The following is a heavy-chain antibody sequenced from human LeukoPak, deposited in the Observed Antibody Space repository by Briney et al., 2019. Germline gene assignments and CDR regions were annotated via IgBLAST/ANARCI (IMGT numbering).Heavy chain of an antibody. V-gene: IGHV3-23*01. CDR1: RFAFHNYA. Sequence: GGSLRLSCAASRFAFHNYAMTWIRQAPARGLEWVSSISVDGGDIKYTDSAKGRFTISRDNSKGTLYLQMDSLRVEDTAVYYCGKDPNGNFIGAFDFWGQGTMVTVSS. J-gene: IGHJ3*01. D-gene: IGHD4-23*01. CDR3: GKDPNGNFIGAFDF. CDR2: ISVDGGDI.